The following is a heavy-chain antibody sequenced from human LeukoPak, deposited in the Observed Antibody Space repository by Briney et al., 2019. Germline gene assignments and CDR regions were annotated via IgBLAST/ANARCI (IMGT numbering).Heavy chain of an antibody. Sequence: ASVKVSCKASGYTFTSYGISWVRQAPGQGLEWMGWTSAYNGNTNYAQKLQGRVTMTTDTSTSTAYMELRSLRSDDTAVYYCARDPGYSSGWYDRKTYYYYYGMDVWGQGTTVTVSS. J-gene: IGHJ6*02. CDR2: TSAYNGNT. CDR3: ARDPGYSSGWYDRKTYYYYYGMDV. D-gene: IGHD6-19*01. CDR1: GYTFTSYG. V-gene: IGHV1-18*01.